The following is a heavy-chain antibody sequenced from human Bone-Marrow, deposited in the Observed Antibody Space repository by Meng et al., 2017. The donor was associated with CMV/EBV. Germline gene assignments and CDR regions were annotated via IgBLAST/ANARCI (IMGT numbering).Heavy chain of an antibody. Sequence: GSFSCYYWTWIRQPPGKGLEWIGEINHSGSTNYNPSLKSRVTISVDTSKNQFSLKLSSVTAADTAVYYCARMRRGIFGVVKNNWFDPWGQGTLVTVSS. J-gene: IGHJ5*02. CDR2: INHSGST. D-gene: IGHD3-3*01. CDR1: GSFSCYY. V-gene: IGHV4-34*01. CDR3: ARMRRGIFGVVKNNWFDP.